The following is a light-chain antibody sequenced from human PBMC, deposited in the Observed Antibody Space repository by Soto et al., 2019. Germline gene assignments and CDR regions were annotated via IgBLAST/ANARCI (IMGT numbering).Light chain of an antibody. CDR1: QSISDT. CDR3: QQYGSSPWT. V-gene: IGKV3-20*01. J-gene: IGKJ1*01. Sequence: EIVMTQSPATLSVSPGGRATLSCRASQSISDTLAWYQQKPGQAPRLLIYGASSRATGIPDRFSGSGSGTDFTLTISRLEGEDFAVYYCQQYGSSPWTFGQGTKVDIK. CDR2: GAS.